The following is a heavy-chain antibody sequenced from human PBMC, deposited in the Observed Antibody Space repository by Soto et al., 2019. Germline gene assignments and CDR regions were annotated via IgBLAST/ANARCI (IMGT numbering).Heavy chain of an antibody. CDR2: IYYSGST. D-gene: IGHD2-8*01. J-gene: IGHJ4*02. V-gene: IGHV4-39*01. CDR1: GGSISSSSYY. Sequence: SETLSLTCTVSGGSISSSSYYWGWIRQPPGKGLEWIGSIYYSGSTYYNPSLKSRVTISVDTSKNQFSLKLSSVTAADTAVYYCARPTTNGEFDYWGQGTLVTVSS. CDR3: ARPTTNGEFDY.